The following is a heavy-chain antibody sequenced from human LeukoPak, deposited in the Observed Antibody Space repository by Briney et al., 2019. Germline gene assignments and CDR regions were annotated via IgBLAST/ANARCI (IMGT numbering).Heavy chain of an antibody. CDR1: GFTVSSNY. J-gene: IGHJ6*02. D-gene: IGHD3/OR15-3a*01. Sequence: GGSLRLSCAASGFTVSSNYMSSVRQAPGKGLEWVSVIYSGGSTYYADSVKGRFTISRDNSKNTLYLQMNSLRAEDTAVYYCARDGHYYYYYGMDVWGQGTTVTVS. V-gene: IGHV3-66*02. CDR2: IYSGGST. CDR3: ARDGHYYYYYGMDV.